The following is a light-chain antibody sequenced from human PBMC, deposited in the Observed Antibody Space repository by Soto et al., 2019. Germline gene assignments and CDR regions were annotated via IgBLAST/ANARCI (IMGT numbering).Light chain of an antibody. Sequence: DIVMTQSPDSLDVSLGERATINCKSSQSVLYSSNNKNYLAWYQQKPGKPPKLLIYWASTREYGVPDRFSGSGSGTDFTLTISSLQAEDVAVYYCQQYYSTPFTFGPGTKVDIK. CDR3: QQYYSTPFT. CDR2: WAS. CDR1: QSVLYSSNNKNY. J-gene: IGKJ3*01. V-gene: IGKV4-1*01.